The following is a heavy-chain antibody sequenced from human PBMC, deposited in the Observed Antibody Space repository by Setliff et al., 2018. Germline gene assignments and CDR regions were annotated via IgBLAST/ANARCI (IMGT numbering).Heavy chain of an antibody. Sequence: ASVKVSCKVSGYTLTELSRHWVRQAPGKGLEWMGGFDPEDGETIYAQKFQGRVTMTEDTSTDTAYMELSSLRSDDTAVYYCARGGGYSGYVGPFDYWGQGTLVTVSS. CDR2: FDPEDGET. J-gene: IGHJ4*02. CDR3: ARGGGYSGYVGPFDY. CDR1: GYTLTELS. V-gene: IGHV1-24*01. D-gene: IGHD5-12*01.